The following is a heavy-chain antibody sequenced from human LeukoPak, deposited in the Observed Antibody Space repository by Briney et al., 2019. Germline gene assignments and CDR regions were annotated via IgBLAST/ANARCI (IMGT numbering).Heavy chain of an antibody. Sequence: RTGRSLRLSCAASGFTFSSYAMHWVRQAPGKGLEWVAVISYDGNYADSVKGRFTISRDNTKNTLYLQMNSLRAEDTAVYYCARDVGATSTTVGSYWGQGTLVTVSS. V-gene: IGHV3-30*04. D-gene: IGHD4-23*01. J-gene: IGHJ4*02. CDR2: ISYDG. CDR3: ARDVGATSTTVGSY. CDR1: GFTFSSYA.